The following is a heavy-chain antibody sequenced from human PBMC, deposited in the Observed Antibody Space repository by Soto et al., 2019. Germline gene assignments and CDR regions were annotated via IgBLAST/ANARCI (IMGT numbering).Heavy chain of an antibody. J-gene: IGHJ4*02. CDR3: ARAPTYCTNGVCRNFDY. D-gene: IGHD2-8*01. V-gene: IGHV4-31*03. CDR1: GGSISSGGYY. Sequence: QVQLQESGPGLVKPSQTLSLTCTVSGGSISSGGYYWSWIRQHPGKRLEWIGYIYYSGSTYYNPYLKSRVTMSVGTSKNQCSLKLSSVTAAGTAVYYCARAPTYCTNGVCRNFDYWGQGTLVTVSS. CDR2: IYYSGST.